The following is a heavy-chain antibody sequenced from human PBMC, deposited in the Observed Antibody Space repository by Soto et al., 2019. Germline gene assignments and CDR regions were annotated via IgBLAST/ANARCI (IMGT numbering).Heavy chain of an antibody. Sequence: QVQLVQSGAEVKKPGSSVKVSCKASGGNFTNYGISWVRQAPGQGLDWMGGIIPIFGTANYAHKFQGRITINADESTRTAYMELSSLRSEDTAVYYCARGGSIAALYWYFDLWGRGTLVTVSS. D-gene: IGHD6-6*01. J-gene: IGHJ2*01. CDR1: GGNFTNYG. V-gene: IGHV1-69*01. CDR2: IIPIFGTA. CDR3: ARGGSIAALYWYFDL.